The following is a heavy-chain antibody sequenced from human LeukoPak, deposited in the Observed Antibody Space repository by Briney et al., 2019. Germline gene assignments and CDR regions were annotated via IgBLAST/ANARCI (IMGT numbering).Heavy chain of an antibody. CDR3: ARSYYGSGSYPLDY. D-gene: IGHD3-10*01. CDR1: GDSISSGGYY. Sequence: PSETLSLTCTVSGDSISSGGYYWSWIRQHPGKGLEWIGYIYHSGSTHYNPSLESRVTISVDMSKNQFSLKLSSVTAADTAVYYCARSYYGSGSYPLDYWGQGTLVTVSS. CDR2: IYHSGST. J-gene: IGHJ4*02. V-gene: IGHV4-31*03.